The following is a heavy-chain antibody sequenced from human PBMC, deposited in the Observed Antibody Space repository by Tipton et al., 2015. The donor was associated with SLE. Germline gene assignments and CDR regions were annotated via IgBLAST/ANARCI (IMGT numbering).Heavy chain of an antibody. CDR2: IYYSGST. CDR1: GGSISSSSYY. V-gene: IGHV4-39*07. Sequence: TPSLTCTVSGGSISSSSYYWGWIRQPPGKGLEWIGSIYYSGSTYYNPSLKSRVTISVDTSKNQFSLKLSSVTAADTAVYYCARGAPYYYDSSGYGNDAFDIWGQGTMVTVSS. CDR3: ARGAPYYYDSSGYGNDAFDI. J-gene: IGHJ3*02. D-gene: IGHD3-22*01.